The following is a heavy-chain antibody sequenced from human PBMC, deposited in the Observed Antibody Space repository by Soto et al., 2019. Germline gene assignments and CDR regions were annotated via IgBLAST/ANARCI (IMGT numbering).Heavy chain of an antibody. D-gene: IGHD3-22*01. Sequence: GGSLRLSCAASGFTFSSYAMSWVRQAPGKGLEWVSVISGSGGSGSGGSTYYADSVKGRFTISRDNAKNSLYLQMNSLRVEDTALYYCAKPRKHYYDTSGSLDYWGQGTLVTVSS. CDR1: GFTFSSYA. V-gene: IGHV3-23*01. J-gene: IGHJ4*02. CDR2: ISGSGGSGSGGST. CDR3: AKPRKHYYDTSGSLDY.